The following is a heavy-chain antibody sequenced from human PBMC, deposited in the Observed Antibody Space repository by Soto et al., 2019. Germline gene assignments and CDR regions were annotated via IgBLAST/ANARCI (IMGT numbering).Heavy chain of an antibody. Sequence: PSETLSLTCAVYGGSFSGYYWSWIRQPPGKGLEWIGEINHSGSTNYNPSLKSRVTISVDTSKNQFSPKLSSVTAADTAVYYCARESAIIYYYYGMDVWGQGTTVTVSS. CDR3: ARESAIIYYYYGMDV. D-gene: IGHD5-18*01. J-gene: IGHJ6*02. CDR1: GGSFSGYY. CDR2: INHSGST. V-gene: IGHV4-34*01.